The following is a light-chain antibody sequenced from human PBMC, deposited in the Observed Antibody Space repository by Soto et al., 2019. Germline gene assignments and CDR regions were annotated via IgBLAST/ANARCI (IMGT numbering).Light chain of an antibody. CDR2: GAS. CDR3: QQYNDWPPIT. V-gene: IGKV3-15*01. Sequence: EIVMPQSPATLSVSPGERATLSGRASQSVRSNLAWYQQKPGQAPRLLIYGASTRATGIPARFSGSGSGTEFTLTIRSLQSEDLAVYYCQQYNDWPPITVGQGTRLEIK. CDR1: QSVRSN. J-gene: IGKJ5*01.